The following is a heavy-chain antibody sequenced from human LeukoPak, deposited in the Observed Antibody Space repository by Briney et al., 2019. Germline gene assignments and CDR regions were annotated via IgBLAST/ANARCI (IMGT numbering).Heavy chain of an antibody. CDR1: GYSISSGYY. D-gene: IGHD3-22*01. CDR2: IYHSGST. V-gene: IGHV4-38-2*02. Sequence: SETLSLTCAVSGYSISSGYYWGWIRQPPGKGLGWIGSIYHSGSTYYNPSLKSRVTISVDTSKNQFSLKLSSVTAADTAVYYRAREVPGIVVDWGQGTLVTVSS. CDR3: AREVPGIVVD. J-gene: IGHJ4*02.